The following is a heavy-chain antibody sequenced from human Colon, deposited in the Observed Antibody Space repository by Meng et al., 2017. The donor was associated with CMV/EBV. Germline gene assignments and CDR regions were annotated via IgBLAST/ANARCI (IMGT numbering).Heavy chain of an antibody. D-gene: IGHD3-16*01. V-gene: IGHV5-51*01. CDR1: GYSFTDHW. CDR2: IYPADSDT. Sequence: GESLKISCKGSGYSFTDHWIAWVRQTPGKGLEWMGIIYPADSDTRYSPSFQGHVTISADKSISTAYLQWSSLKASDTAMYYCARGGLADFDYWGQGALVTVSS. CDR3: ARGGLADFDY. J-gene: IGHJ4*02.